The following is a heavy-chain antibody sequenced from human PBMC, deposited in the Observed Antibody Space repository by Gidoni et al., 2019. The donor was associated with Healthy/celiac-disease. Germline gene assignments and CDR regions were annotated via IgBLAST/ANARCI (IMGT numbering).Heavy chain of an antibody. CDR1: GFTFSDYS. J-gene: IGHJ6*02. Sequence: QVQLVESGGGLVKPGGSLRLSCAASGFTFSDYSMSWIRQAPGKGLEWVSYISSSGSTIYYADSVKGRFTISRDNAKNSLYLQMNSLRAEDTAVYYCARVPSPYSSSWNRNYYGMDVWGQGTTVTVSS. D-gene: IGHD6-13*01. CDR3: ARVPSPYSSSWNRNYYGMDV. V-gene: IGHV3-11*01. CDR2: ISSSGSTI.